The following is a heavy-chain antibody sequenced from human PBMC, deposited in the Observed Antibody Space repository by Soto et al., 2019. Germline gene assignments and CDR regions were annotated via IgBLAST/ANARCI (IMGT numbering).Heavy chain of an antibody. D-gene: IGHD6-13*01. CDR2: ISYDGSNK. J-gene: IGHJ4*02. CDR1: GFTFSSYG. V-gene: IGHV3-30*18. Sequence: ESGGGVVQPGRSLRLSCAASGFTFSSYGMHWVRQAPGKGLEWVAVISYDGSNKYYADSVKGRFTISRDNSKNTLYLQMNSLRAEDTAVYYCAKVGYSSSWFFDYWGQGTLVTVSS. CDR3: AKVGYSSSWFFDY.